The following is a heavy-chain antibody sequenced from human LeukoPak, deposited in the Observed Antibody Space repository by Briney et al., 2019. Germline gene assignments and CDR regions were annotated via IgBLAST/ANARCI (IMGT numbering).Heavy chain of an antibody. V-gene: IGHV4-4*07. CDR2: IYTSGST. D-gene: IGHD1-26*01. J-gene: IGHJ4*02. Sequence: PSETLSLTCTVSGGSITSYYWSWIRQPAGKGLEWIGRIYTSGSTYYNPSLKSRVTMSVDTSKNQFSLKLSSVTAADTAVYYCARGIVGASEWAGFDYWGQGTMVTVSS. CDR3: ARGIVGASEWAGFDY. CDR1: GGSITSYY.